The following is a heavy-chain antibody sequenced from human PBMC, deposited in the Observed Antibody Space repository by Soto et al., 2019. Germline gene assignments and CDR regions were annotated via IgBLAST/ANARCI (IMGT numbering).Heavy chain of an antibody. Sequence: QVQLQESGPGLVKPSETLSLTCTVSGGSISSYYWSWIRQPPGKGLEWIGYIYYRGSTNYNPSLKSRVTISVDTSKHQCSLKLSSVTAADTAVYYCARVNRSCSSTSCRYYMDVWGKGTTVTVSS. CDR1: GGSISSYY. CDR3: ARVNRSCSSTSCRYYMDV. J-gene: IGHJ6*03. V-gene: IGHV4-59*01. CDR2: IYYRGST. D-gene: IGHD2-2*01.